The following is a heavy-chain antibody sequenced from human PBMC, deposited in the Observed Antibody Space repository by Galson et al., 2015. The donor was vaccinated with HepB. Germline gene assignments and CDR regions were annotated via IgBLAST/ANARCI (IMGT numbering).Heavy chain of an antibody. CDR2: ITWNSGSV. CDR1: GFTFGDYA. Sequence: SLRLSCAASGFTFGDYAIHWVRLAPGKGLEWVSGITWNSGSVGYADSVKGRFTISRDNAKNSLYLQMSSLRAEDTAVYYCARVLGRYDFWSGLLKDYYYYYGMDVWGQGTTVTVSS. J-gene: IGHJ6*02. CDR3: ARVLGRYDFWSGLLKDYYYYYGMDV. V-gene: IGHV3-9*01. D-gene: IGHD3-3*01.